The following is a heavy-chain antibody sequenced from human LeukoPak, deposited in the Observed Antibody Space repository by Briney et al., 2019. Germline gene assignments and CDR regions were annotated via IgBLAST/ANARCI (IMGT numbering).Heavy chain of an antibody. CDR1: GDGSTYYW. CDR3: PGRANTGQYFFAYHV. Sequence: RGESLKISCKASGDGSTYYWIGWVRQMSGKGLEWMGTIYPGDSDTRYNPSFQGQVTISADKSINTAYLQWSSLKASDTAMYYCPGRANTGQYFFAYHVCGQGTMVSV. D-gene: IGHD1-1*01. CDR2: IYPGDSDT. J-gene: IGHJ3*01. V-gene: IGHV5-51*01.